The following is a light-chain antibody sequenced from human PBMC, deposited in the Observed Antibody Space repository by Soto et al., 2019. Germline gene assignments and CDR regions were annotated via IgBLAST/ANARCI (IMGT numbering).Light chain of an antibody. CDR3: CSFAGSDTYV. CDR1: SSDVGSSNP. CDR2: EGS. J-gene: IGLJ1*01. V-gene: IGLV2-23*01. Sequence: QSVLTQPASVSGSPGQSITISCAGTSSDVGSSNPVSWYQQHPGKAPKVMIYEGSERPSGVSNRFSGSKSGNTASLTISGLEAEDEADYYCCSFAGSDTYVFGTGTKVT.